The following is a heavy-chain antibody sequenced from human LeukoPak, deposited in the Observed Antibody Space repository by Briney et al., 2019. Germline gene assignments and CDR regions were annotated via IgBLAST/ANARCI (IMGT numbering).Heavy chain of an antibody. CDR1: GGSISSNSYY. D-gene: IGHD3-10*01. CDR3: ARDGAVMGAYYYGSGQRGFDY. CDR2: IYYSGST. J-gene: IGHJ4*02. V-gene: IGHV4-39*07. Sequence: SETLSLTCAVSGGSISSNSYYWGWIRQPPGKGLEWIGSIYYSGSTYYNPSLKSRVTISVDTSKNQFSLKLSSVTAADTAVYYCARDGAVMGAYYYGSGQRGFDYWGQGTLVTVSS.